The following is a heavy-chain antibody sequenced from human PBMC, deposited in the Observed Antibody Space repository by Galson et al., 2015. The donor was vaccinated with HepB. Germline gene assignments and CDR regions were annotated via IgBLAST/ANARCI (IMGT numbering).Heavy chain of an antibody. CDR1: GFTFTRSA. CDR3: AALPLSDYGDYEGGFDY. J-gene: IGHJ4*02. CDR2: IVVGSGNT. Sequence: SVKVSCKASGFTFTRSAVQWVRQARGQRLEWIGWIVVGSGNTNYAQKFQERVTITRDMSTSTAYMELSSLRSRDTAVYYCAALPLSDYGDYEGGFDYWGQGTLVTVSS. D-gene: IGHD4-17*01. V-gene: IGHV1-58*01.